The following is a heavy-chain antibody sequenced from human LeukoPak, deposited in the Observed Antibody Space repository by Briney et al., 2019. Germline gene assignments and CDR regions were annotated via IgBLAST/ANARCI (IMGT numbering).Heavy chain of an antibody. V-gene: IGHV3-23*01. Sequence: GGSLRLSCAASGFTFSSYAMSWVRQAPGKGLEWVSAISGSGGSTYYADSVKGRFTISRDNSKNTLYLQMNSLRAEDMAVYYCAKVNYYDSSGYLDYWGQGTLVTVSS. D-gene: IGHD3-22*01. CDR3: AKVNYYDSSGYLDY. J-gene: IGHJ4*02. CDR2: ISGSGGST. CDR1: GFTFSSYA.